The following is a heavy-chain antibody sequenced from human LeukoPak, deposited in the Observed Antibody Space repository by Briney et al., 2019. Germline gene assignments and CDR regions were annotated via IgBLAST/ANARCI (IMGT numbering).Heavy chain of an antibody. J-gene: IGHJ5*02. D-gene: IGHD2-2*01. CDR1: GGSISSHY. CDR2: IYYSGST. V-gene: IGHV4-59*11. CDR3: ARGGCSSTSCWDWFDP. Sequence: PSETLSLTCTVSGGSISSHYWSWIRQPPGKGLEWIGYIYYSGSTNYNPSLKSRVTVSVDTSKNQFSLKLSSVTAADTAVYYCARGGCSSTSCWDWFDPWGQGTLVTVSS.